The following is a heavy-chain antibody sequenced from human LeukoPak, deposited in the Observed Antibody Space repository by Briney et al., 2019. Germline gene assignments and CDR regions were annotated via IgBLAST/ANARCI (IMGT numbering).Heavy chain of an antibody. CDR1: GFTLSDVW. CDR2: IKKKNDGGTT. J-gene: IGHJ4*02. V-gene: IGHV3-15*01. D-gene: IGHD7-27*01. CDR3: TTGPDWGQFDS. Sequence: GGSLRLSCAVSGFTLSDVWMSWVRQAPGKGLEWVGRIKKKNDGGTTDYAAPVKGRFSISRDDSKNTLYLQMNSPKSEDTAVYYCTTGPDWGQFDSWGQGTPVIVSS.